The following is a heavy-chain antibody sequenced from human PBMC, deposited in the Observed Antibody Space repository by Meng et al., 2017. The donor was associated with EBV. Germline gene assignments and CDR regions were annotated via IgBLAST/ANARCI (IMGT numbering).Heavy chain of an antibody. D-gene: IGHD2-21*01. CDR3: ARVNSDCGGVMCYKGWFDP. CDR2: IHYSGST. CDR1: GDSISDYY. V-gene: IGHV4-59*08. J-gene: IGHJ5*02. Sequence: QGQMQGWGPGLVKPSESLSLTCTVSGDSISDYYWSWIRQPPGKGLEWIGYIHYSGSTYYNPSLKSRITISVDMSRNQFSLRLTSVTSADMAVYYCARVNSDCGGVMCYKGWFDPWGQGTLVTVSS.